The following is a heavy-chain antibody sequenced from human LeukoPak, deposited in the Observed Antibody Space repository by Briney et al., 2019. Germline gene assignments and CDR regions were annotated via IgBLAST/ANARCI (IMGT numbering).Heavy chain of an antibody. D-gene: IGHD6-19*01. V-gene: IGHV3-23*01. CDR3: ANLIPVAATPFDY. CDR1: GFTFSNYG. J-gene: IGHJ4*02. CDR2: ISGIGGST. Sequence: QPGGSLRLSRTASGFTFSNYGMSWVRQAPGKGLEWVSVISGIGGSTYYADSVKGRFTISRDNSKNTLYLQMNSLRAEDTAVYYCANLIPVAATPFDYWGRGTLVTVSS.